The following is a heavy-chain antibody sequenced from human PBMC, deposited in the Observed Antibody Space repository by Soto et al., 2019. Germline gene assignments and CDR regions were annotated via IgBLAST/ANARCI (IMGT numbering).Heavy chain of an antibody. CDR2: IYYSGST. J-gene: IGHJ4*02. D-gene: IGHD3-3*01. Sequence: SETLSLTCTVSGGSISTYYWSWIRQPPGKGLEWIGYIYYSGSTNYNPSLKSRVTISVDTSKNQFSLKLSSVTAADTAVYYCARGGWRHIDYGGQGTLVTVSS. CDR1: GGSISTYY. CDR3: ARGGWRHIDY. V-gene: IGHV4-59*08.